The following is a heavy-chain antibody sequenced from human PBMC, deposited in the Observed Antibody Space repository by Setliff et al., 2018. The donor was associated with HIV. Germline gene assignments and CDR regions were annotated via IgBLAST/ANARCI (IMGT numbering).Heavy chain of an antibody. Sequence: PGGSLRLFCVASGFSVSDYWMIWVRRAPGKGLEWLANINQDGSEQNSADSVKGRFTVSRDNAKNSVYLQMNSLRAEDTAMYYCTRDLNLPGGEDFDFWGQGTMVTVSS. CDR1: GFSVSDYW. CDR2: INQDGSEQ. V-gene: IGHV3-7*01. J-gene: IGHJ3*01. CDR3: TRDLNLPGGEDFDF. D-gene: IGHD2-2*01.